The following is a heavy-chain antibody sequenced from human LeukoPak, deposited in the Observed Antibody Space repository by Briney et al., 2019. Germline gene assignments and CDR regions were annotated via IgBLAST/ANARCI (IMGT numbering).Heavy chain of an antibody. J-gene: IGHJ4*02. CDR3: ARAYQLYGSGSYYNEGIDY. V-gene: IGHV1-2*02. D-gene: IGHD3-10*01. CDR1: GYTFTGYY. CDR2: INPNSGGT. Sequence: ASVKVSCKASGYTFTGYYMHWVRQAPGQGLEWMGWINPNSGGTNYAQKFQGRVTMTRDTSISTAYMELSRLRSDDTAVYYCARAYQLYGSGSYYNEGIDYWGQGTLVTVSS.